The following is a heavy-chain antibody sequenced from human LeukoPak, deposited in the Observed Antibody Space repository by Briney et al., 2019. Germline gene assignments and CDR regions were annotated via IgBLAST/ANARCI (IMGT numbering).Heavy chain of an antibody. CDR2: IKQDGSEK. CDR1: GSTFSSYW. CDR3: AENPPPLPIHHNDGMDV. V-gene: IGHV3-7*02. Sequence: GGSQRLSCAASGSTFSSYWMSWVRQSPGKGREWVANIKQDGSEKYYVDSLKGRFTISRDNAKNSLYQQMNSLRAEDTAVYYCAENPPPLPIHHNDGMDVWGQGTTVTVSS. D-gene: IGHD5-18*01. J-gene: IGHJ6*02.